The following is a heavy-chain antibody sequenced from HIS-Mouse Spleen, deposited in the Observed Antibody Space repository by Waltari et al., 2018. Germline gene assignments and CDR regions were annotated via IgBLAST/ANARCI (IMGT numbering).Heavy chain of an antibody. D-gene: IGHD6-6*01. V-gene: IGHV4-34*01. CDR2: INHSGST. J-gene: IGHJ4*02. Sequence: QVQLQQWGAGLLKPSETLSLTCAVYGGSFSGYYWSWIRQPPGKGLGWSGEINHSGSTNYNPSLKSRVTISVDTSKNQFSLKLSSVTAADTAVYYCARGLAARFDYWGQGTLVTVSS. CDR1: GGSFSGYY. CDR3: ARGLAARFDY.